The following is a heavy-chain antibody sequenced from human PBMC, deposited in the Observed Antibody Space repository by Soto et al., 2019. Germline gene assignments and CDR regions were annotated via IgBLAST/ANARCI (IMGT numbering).Heavy chain of an antibody. CDR3: ARHWAPQWLGSEVYNWFDP. D-gene: IGHD6-19*01. J-gene: IGHJ5*02. Sequence: QLQLQESGPGLVKPSETLSLTCTVSGGSISSSSYYWGWIRQPPGKGLEWIGSIYYSGSTYYNPSLKSRVTISVDTSKNQFSLKQGSVTAADTAVYYCARHWAPQWLGSEVYNWFDPWGQGTLVTVSS. V-gene: IGHV4-39*01. CDR2: IYYSGST. CDR1: GGSISSSSYY.